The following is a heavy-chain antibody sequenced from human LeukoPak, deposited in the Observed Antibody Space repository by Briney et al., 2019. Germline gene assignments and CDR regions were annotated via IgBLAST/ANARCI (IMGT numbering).Heavy chain of an antibody. D-gene: IGHD1-26*01. Sequence: PGGSLRLSCAASGFTFSSYDMHWVRQAPGKGLEWVAFIRYDRCDKFYADSVKGRFTISRDNSKNTLYLQMNSLRAEDTAVYYCAKRGGSFIGYFDYWGQGALVTVSS. V-gene: IGHV3-30*02. CDR2: IRYDRCDK. CDR1: GFTFSSYD. CDR3: AKRGGSFIGYFDY. J-gene: IGHJ4*02.